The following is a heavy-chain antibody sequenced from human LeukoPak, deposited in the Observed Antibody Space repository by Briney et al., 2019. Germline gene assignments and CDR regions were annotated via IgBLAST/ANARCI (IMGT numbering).Heavy chain of an antibody. J-gene: IGHJ4*02. D-gene: IGHD3-10*01. CDR1: GISFTDHW. Sequence: GGSLRLSCGAAGISFTDHWLHWVRQAPGKGLVWVSRIRSDGGETNYADSVKGRFTISRDNAKNTLYLQMNSLGVEDTAVYYCGRDAVLGSGSTDYWGQGVLVTVSS. CDR2: IRSDGGET. CDR3: GRDAVLGSGSTDY. V-gene: IGHV3-74*01.